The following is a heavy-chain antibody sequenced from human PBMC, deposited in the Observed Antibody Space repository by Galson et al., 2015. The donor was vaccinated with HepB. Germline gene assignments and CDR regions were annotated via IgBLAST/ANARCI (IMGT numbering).Heavy chain of an antibody. CDR2: ISAYNGHT. V-gene: IGHV1-18*04. D-gene: IGHD5-12*01. Sequence: SVKVSCKASGYTFTSYSISWVRQAPGQGPEWMAWISAYNGHTNYAQKFQGRVTVTTDTSTSTVYMELRSLRADDTVVYYCGRGGYGGYALDYWGQGTLVTVSS. CDR1: GYTFTSYS. J-gene: IGHJ4*02. CDR3: GRGGYGGYALDY.